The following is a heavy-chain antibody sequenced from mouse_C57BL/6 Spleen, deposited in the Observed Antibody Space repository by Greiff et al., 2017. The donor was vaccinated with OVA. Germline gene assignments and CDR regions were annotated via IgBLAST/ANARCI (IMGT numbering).Heavy chain of an antibody. J-gene: IGHJ3*01. D-gene: IGHD1-1*01. CDR1: GYAFSSSW. V-gene: IGHV1-82*01. CDR3: ARRNYYGSSTWFAY. CDR2: IYPGDGDT. Sequence: LQQSGPELVKPGASVKISCKASGYAFSSSWMNWVKQRPGKGLEWIGRIYPGDGDTNYNGKFKGKATLTADKSSSTAYMQLSSLTSEDSAVYFCARRNYYGSSTWFAYWGQGTLVTVSA.